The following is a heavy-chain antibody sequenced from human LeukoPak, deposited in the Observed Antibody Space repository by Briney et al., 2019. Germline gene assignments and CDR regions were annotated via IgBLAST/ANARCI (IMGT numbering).Heavy chain of an antibody. Sequence: GGSLRLSCAASGFTFSNYGIHWVRQAPGKGLEWVAVISYDGINKYYADSVKGRFTISRDNSKNTLYLQMNSLKTEDTAVYYCATDRLRRLTVVRGVIDAYDLWGQGTMVTFSS. D-gene: IGHD3-10*01. CDR3: ATDRLRRLTVVRGVIDAYDL. CDR1: GFTFSNYG. CDR2: ISYDGINK. V-gene: IGHV3-30*03. J-gene: IGHJ3*01.